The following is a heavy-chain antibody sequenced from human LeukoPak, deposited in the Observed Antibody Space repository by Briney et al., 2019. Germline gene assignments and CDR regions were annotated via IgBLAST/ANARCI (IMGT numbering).Heavy chain of an antibody. CDR1: GYTFTGSC. V-gene: IGHV1-2*02. CDR3: ARENGDGDYVDY. CDR2: INPNSGGT. D-gene: IGHD4-17*01. J-gene: IGHJ4*02. Sequence: ASVKVSCKASGYTFTGSCIHWVRQAPGQGLEWMGWINPNSGGTNYAQKFQGRVTMTRDTSISTAYMELSRLRSDDTAVYYCARENGDGDYVDYWGQGTLVTVSS.